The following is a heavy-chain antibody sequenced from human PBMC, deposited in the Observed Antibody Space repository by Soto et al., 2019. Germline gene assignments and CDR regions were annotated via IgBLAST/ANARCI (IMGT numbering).Heavy chain of an antibody. Sequence: QVQLQESGPGLVKPSQTLSLTCTVSGDSISSGGYYWSWIRQHPGKGLEWIGYIYYSGSTYYNQSLKSRCTIAADTSKNQVSLKLSSVSAADTAVNYWSASGLACGGLNYYGMDVWGQGTTVTVSS. CDR3: SASGLACGGLNYYGMDV. D-gene: IGHD5-12*01. CDR1: GDSISSGGYY. V-gene: IGHV4-31*03. J-gene: IGHJ6*02. CDR2: IYYSGST.